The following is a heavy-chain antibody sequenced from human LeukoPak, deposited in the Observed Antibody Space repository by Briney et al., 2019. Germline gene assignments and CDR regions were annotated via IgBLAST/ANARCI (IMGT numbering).Heavy chain of an antibody. D-gene: IGHD1-26*01. Sequence: GASVKVSCKASGYRFSSYGISWVRQAPGQGLEWMGWISAYNGNTNYAQKLQDRVTMTTDTSTSTAYMELRSLRSDDTAVYYCARDQWVGATSIYYYGMDVWGQGTTVTVSS. V-gene: IGHV1-18*01. CDR2: ISAYNGNT. CDR1: GYRFSSYG. CDR3: ARDQWVGATSIYYYGMDV. J-gene: IGHJ6*02.